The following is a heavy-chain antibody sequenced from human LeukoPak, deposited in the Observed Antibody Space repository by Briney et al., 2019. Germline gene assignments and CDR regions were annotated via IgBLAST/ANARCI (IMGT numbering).Heavy chain of an antibody. Sequence: GGSLRPSCAASGLTLSSYWRSWVRQAPGKGLEWVANIKQDGSEKYYVDSGKGRYTISRDNAKNSLYLQMNIRRAEDTSVYYCARGDTSGYYYWAQGTLVTVSS. D-gene: IGHD3-22*01. V-gene: IGHV3-7*01. CDR1: GLTLSSYW. CDR3: ARGDTSGYYY. J-gene: IGHJ4*02. CDR2: IKQDGSEK.